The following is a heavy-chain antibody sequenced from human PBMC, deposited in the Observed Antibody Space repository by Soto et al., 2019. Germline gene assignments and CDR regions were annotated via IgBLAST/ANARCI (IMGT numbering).Heavy chain of an antibody. V-gene: IGHV4-31*03. CDR3: SRGILV. D-gene: IGHD5-18*01. J-gene: IGHJ4*02. Sequence: QVQLQESGPGLVKPSQTLSLTCTVSGGSINSGGYCWSWIRQHPGKGLDWIGCISYGGSTSYNPTRKSRVTISVATSNNQFSLKLTSVTAADTAVYYCSRGILVWGQGALITVSS. CDR2: ISYGGST. CDR1: GGSINSGGYC.